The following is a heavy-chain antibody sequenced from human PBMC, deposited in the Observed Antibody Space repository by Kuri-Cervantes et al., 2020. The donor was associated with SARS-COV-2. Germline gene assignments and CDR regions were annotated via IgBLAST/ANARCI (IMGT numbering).Heavy chain of an antibody. CDR3: ARDKTSGGWFDP. Sequence: GSLRLSCAVYGGSFSGYSWGWIRQPPGKGLEWIGEINHSGSTNYNPSLKSRVTISVDTSKNQFSLKLSSVTAADTAVYYCARDKTSGGWFDPWGQGTLVTVSS. J-gene: IGHJ5*02. D-gene: IGHD3-16*01. V-gene: IGHV4-34*01. CDR2: INHSGST. CDR1: GGSFSGYS.